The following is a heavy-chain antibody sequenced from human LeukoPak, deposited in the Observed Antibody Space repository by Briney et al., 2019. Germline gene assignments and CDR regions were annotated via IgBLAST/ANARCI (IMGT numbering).Heavy chain of an antibody. D-gene: IGHD3-10*01. CDR1: GYTFTSYD. J-gene: IGHJ6*03. CDR3: ARGPNGSGSYYRYYYYYYMDV. V-gene: IGHV1-8*01. Sequence: ASVKVSCKASGYTFTSYDINWVRQATGQGLEWMGWMNPNSGNTGYAQKFQGRVTMTRNTSISTAYMELSSLRSEDTAVYYCARGPNGSGSYYRYYYYYYMDVWGKGTTVTISS. CDR2: MNPNSGNT.